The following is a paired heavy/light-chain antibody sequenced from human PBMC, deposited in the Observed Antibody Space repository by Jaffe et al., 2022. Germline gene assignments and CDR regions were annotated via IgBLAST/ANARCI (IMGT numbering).Heavy chain of an antibody. CDR3: ASRLGYCSGGSCYWDYFDY. CDR2: IIPIFGTA. Sequence: QVQLVQSGAEVKKPGSSVKVSCKASGGTFSSYAISWVRQAPGQGLEWMGGIIPIFGTANYAQKFQGRVTITADESTSTAYMELSSLRSEDTAVYYCASRLGYCSGGSCYWDYFDYWGQGTLVTVSS. CDR1: GGTFSSYA. D-gene: IGHD2-15*01. J-gene: IGHJ4*02. V-gene: IGHV1-69*01.
Light chain of an antibody. CDR1: QGISSY. CDR2: AAS. CDR3: QQYYSYLVT. V-gene: IGKV1-8*01. J-gene: IGKJ3*01. Sequence: AIRMTQSPSSLSASTGDRVTITCRASQGISSYLAWYQQKPGKAPKLLIYAASTLQSGVPSRFSGSGSGTDFTLTISCLQSEDFATYYCQQYYSYLVTFGPGTKVDIK.